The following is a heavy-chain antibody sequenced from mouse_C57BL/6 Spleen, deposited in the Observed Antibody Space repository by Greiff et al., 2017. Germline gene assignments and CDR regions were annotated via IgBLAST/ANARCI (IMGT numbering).Heavy chain of an antibody. CDR1: GYTFTSYW. Sequence: VQLQQPGAELVKPGASVKLSCKASGYTFTSYWMHWVKQRPGQGLEWIGMIHPNSGSTNYNEKFKSKATLTVDKSSSTAYMQLSSLTSEDSAVYYCASDYDDAWFAYWGQGTLVTVSA. D-gene: IGHD2-4*01. V-gene: IGHV1-64*01. CDR3: ASDYDDAWFAY. J-gene: IGHJ3*01. CDR2: IHPNSGST.